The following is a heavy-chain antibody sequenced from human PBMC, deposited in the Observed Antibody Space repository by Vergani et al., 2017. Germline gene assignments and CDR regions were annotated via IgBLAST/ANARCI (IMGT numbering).Heavy chain of an antibody. CDR1: GFTFIMHA. D-gene: IGHD6-19*01. CDR2: LSASDRRT. J-gene: IGHJ3*02. V-gene: IGHV3-23*01. CDR3: AKVGRSGVAGTFGALDI. Sequence: EVQLLESGGDLVQPGGSLRLFCAASGFTFIMHAMSWVRQAPGKGLEWVSTLSASDRRTHYADSVKGRFTISRDISKNTLFLHMNSLRPEDTAVYYCAKVGRSGVAGTFGALDIWGQGTMVTVSS.